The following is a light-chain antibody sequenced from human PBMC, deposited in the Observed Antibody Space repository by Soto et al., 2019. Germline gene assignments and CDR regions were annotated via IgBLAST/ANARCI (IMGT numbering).Light chain of an antibody. CDR1: QSVGSN. CDR2: DAS. Sequence: EIVMTQSPDTLSVSPGETATLSCRASQSVGSNLAWYQQKPGQAPRLLISDASTRAAGPPARFSGNGSGTEFTLTISSLQSEDFAVYYCQQSNNWPKTFGQGTKV. J-gene: IGKJ1*01. V-gene: IGKV3-15*01. CDR3: QQSNNWPKT.